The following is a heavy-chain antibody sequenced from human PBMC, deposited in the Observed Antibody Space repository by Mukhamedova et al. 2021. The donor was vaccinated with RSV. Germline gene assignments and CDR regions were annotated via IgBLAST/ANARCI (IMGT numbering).Heavy chain of an antibody. CDR3: ARVDTAPLSGYSYYMDV. D-gene: IGHD5-18*01. J-gene: IGHJ6*03. CDR2: IIPVFGTA. Sequence: GQGLEWMGGIIPVFGTANYAQRFQGRVTITADKSTSTAYMELSSLRSEDTAVYYCARVDTAPLSGYSYYMDVWVNGTTVTVSS. V-gene: IGHV1-69*06.